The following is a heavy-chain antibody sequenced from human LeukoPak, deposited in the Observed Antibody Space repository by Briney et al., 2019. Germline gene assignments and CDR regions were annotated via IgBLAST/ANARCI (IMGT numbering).Heavy chain of an antibody. CDR3: ARQGSSSYDYYFDY. D-gene: IGHD6-13*01. Sequence: SETLSLTCTVSGGSISRSSYYWGWIRQPPGKGLEWIGSIYYSGSTYYNPSLKSRVTISVDTSKNQFSLKLSSVTAADTAVYYCARQGSSSYDYYFDYWGQGTLVTVSS. J-gene: IGHJ4*02. V-gene: IGHV4-39*01. CDR2: IYYSGST. CDR1: GGSISRSSYY.